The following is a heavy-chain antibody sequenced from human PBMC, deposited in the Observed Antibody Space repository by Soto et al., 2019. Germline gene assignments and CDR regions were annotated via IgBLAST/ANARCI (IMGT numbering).Heavy chain of an antibody. J-gene: IGHJ4*02. CDR1: QFTFSDYW. D-gene: IGHD4-4*01. Sequence: EVQLVESGGGLVQPGGSLRLSCAASQFTFSDYWIHWVRQAPGRGLVWVSRVKGDGIGTNYADSVKGRFTISRDNAKNTVYLQMNGLRDEDTAVYYCAGAYSDKPSTFDYWGPGTLVTVCS. V-gene: IGHV3-74*01. CDR2: VKGDGIGT. CDR3: AGAYSDKPSTFDY.